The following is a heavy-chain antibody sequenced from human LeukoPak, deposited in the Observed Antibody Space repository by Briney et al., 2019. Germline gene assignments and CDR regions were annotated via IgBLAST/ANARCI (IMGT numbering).Heavy chain of an antibody. D-gene: IGHD6-19*01. CDR2: INHSGST. CDR1: GGSFSGYY. CDR3: ARAGQWLVDFQY. J-gene: IGHJ1*01. Sequence: SETLPLTCAVYGGSFSGYYWSWIRQPPGKGLEWIGEINHSGSTNYNPSLKSRVTISVDTSKNQFSLRLRSVTAADTAVYYCARAGQWLVDFQYWGQGTLVTVSS. V-gene: IGHV4-34*01.